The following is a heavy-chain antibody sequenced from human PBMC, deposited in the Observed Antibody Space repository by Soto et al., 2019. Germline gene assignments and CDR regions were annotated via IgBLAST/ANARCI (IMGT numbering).Heavy chain of an antibody. J-gene: IGHJ6*03. CDR2: INHSGST. CDR1: GGSFSGYY. V-gene: IGHV4-34*01. Sequence: SETLSLTCAVYGGSFSGYYWSWIRQPPGKGLEWIGEINHSGSTNYNPSLKSRVTISVDTSKNQFSLKLSSVTAADTAVYYCARGGVDTYYYGSGSYYSDYYYMDVWGKGTTVT. D-gene: IGHD3-10*01. CDR3: ARGGVDTYYYGSGSYYSDYYYMDV.